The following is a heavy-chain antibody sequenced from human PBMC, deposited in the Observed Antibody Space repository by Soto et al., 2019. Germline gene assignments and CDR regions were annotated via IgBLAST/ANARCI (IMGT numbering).Heavy chain of an antibody. CDR3: AKDIRRGFSSVWGD. Sequence: EVQLVESGGGLVQPGRSLRLSCAASGFTFNDYAMHWVRQAPGKGLEWVSGMSWNSGTIAYADSVKGRFTVSRDNAKNSLYLQMNSLRADDTAVYYCAKDIRRGFSSVWGDWGQGALVTVSS. CDR1: GFTFNDYA. D-gene: IGHD6-19*01. CDR2: MSWNSGTI. V-gene: IGHV3-9*01. J-gene: IGHJ4*02.